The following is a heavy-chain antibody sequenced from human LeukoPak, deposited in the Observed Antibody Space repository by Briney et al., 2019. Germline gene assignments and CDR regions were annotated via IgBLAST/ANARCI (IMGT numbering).Heavy chain of an antibody. D-gene: IGHD6-13*01. J-gene: IGHJ5*02. CDR3: ARDGIAAAGWFDP. V-gene: IGHV4-39*07. Sequence: PSETLSLTCTVSSDSISSNNYYWGWIRQPPGKGLEWIGSIYYSGSTNYNPSLKSRVTISVDTSKNQFSLKLSSVTAADTAVYYCARDGIAAAGWFDPWGQGTLVTVSS. CDR2: IYYSGST. CDR1: SDSISSNNYY.